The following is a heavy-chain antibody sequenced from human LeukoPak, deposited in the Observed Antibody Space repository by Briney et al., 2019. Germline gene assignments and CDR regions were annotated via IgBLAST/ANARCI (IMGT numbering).Heavy chain of an antibody. CDR2: INHSGST. CDR3: ARGRLDFWSGYHWFDP. D-gene: IGHD3-3*01. Sequence: SETLSLTCAVYGVSFSGYYWSWIRQPPGKGLEWIGEINHSGSTNYNPSLKSRVTISVDTSKNQFSLKLSSVTAADTAVYYCARGRLDFWSGYHWFDPWGRGTLVTVPS. V-gene: IGHV4-34*01. CDR1: GVSFSGYY. J-gene: IGHJ5*02.